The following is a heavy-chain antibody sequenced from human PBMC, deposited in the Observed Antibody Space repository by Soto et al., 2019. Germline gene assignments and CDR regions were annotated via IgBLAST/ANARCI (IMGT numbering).Heavy chain of an antibody. D-gene: IGHD2-2*01. J-gene: IGHJ4*02. CDR3: AKGGQLLTEAAGY. Sequence: EVQLVESGGGLVQPGRSLRLSCAASGFTFDDYAMHWVRQAPGKGLEWVSGISWNSGSIGYADSVKGRFTISRYNAKNALYLQMKSLRAEDTALYYCAKGGQLLTEAAGYWGQGTLVTVSS. CDR1: GFTFDDYA. V-gene: IGHV3-9*01. CDR2: ISWNSGSI.